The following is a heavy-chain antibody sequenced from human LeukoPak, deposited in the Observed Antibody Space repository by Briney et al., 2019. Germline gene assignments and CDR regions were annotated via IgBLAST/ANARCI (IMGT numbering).Heavy chain of an antibody. J-gene: IGHJ4*02. V-gene: IGHV4-4*07. D-gene: IGHD5-18*01. Sequence: PSETLSLTCTVSGGSISNYYWSWIRQPAGKGLEWIGRINTSGSTNYNPSLESRVSLSVDTSNNQFSLKLNSVTAADTAVYFCARSRGTALITRFDYWGQGTLVTASS. CDR3: ARSRGTALITRFDY. CDR2: INTSGST. CDR1: GGSISNYY.